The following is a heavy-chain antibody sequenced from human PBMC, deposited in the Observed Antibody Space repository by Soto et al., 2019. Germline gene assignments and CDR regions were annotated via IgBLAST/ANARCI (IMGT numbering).Heavy chain of an antibody. D-gene: IGHD2-15*01. CDR2: ISGSGGST. Sequence: EVQLLESGGGLVQPGGSLRLSCAASGFTFSSYAMSWVRQAPGKGLEWVSAISGSGGSTYYADSVKGRFTISRDNSKNTLYLQMNSLRAEDTAVYYCARDRDCSGGSCYSGAFDIWGQGTMVTVSS. CDR3: ARDRDCSGGSCYSGAFDI. V-gene: IGHV3-23*01. CDR1: GFTFSSYA. J-gene: IGHJ3*02.